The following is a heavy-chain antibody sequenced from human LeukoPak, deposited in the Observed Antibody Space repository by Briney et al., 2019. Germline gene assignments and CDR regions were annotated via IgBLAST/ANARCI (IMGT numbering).Heavy chain of an antibody. J-gene: IGHJ4*02. CDR2: IIPILGIA. V-gene: IGHV1-69*02. CDR3: ARAHGRFDY. CDR1: GCTFSSYT. Sequence: SVKVSCKASGCTFSSYTISWVRQAPGQGLEWMGRIIPILGIANYAQKFQGRVTITADKSTSTAYMELSSLTSEAAAVYYCARAHGRFDYWGQGTLVTVSS.